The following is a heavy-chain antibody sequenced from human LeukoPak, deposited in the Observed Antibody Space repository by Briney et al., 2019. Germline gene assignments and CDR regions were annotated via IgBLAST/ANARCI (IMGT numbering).Heavy chain of an antibody. CDR2: MNHRGST. CDR3: AISGTYFTRDAFDT. V-gene: IGHV4-34*01. D-gene: IGHD1-26*01. J-gene: IGHJ3*02. CDR1: GGSFSGYD. Sequence: SETLTLPCAVYGGSFSGYDCSWIRQPPGKGLEWVGEMNHRGSTNYNPSLERRVTTSGDTSKHHLSLELRSVTAADTAVYYCAISGTYFTRDAFDTWGQGTMVTVSS.